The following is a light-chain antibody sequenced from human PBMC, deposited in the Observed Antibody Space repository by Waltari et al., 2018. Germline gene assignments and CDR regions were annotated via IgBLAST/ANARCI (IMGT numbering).Light chain of an antibody. CDR2: DDS. V-gene: IGLV3-21*03. CDR3: QVWDSSSDHGV. CDR1: NIGSKS. Sequence: SYVLTQPPSVSVAPGKTARITCGGNNIGSKSVHWYQQKPGQAPVLVVYDDSDRPSGIPERFSGSNAGTTATLTISRVEAGDEADYYWQVWDSSSDHGVFGGGTKLTVL. J-gene: IGLJ3*02.